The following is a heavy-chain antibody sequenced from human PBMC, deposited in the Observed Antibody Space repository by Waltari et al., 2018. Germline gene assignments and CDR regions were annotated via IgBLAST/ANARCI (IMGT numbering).Heavy chain of an antibody. V-gene: IGHV4-61*02. CDR3: ARELYTITIFGVVTAIDY. J-gene: IGHJ4*02. CDR2: NYTSGST. CDR1: GGSISSGSYY. D-gene: IGHD3-3*01. Sequence: QVQLQESGPGLVKPSQTLSLTCTVSGGSISSGSYYWSWIRQPAGKGLEWIGRNYTSGSTNYNPSLKSRVTISVDTSKNQFSLKLSSVTAADTAVYYCARELYTITIFGVVTAIDYWGQGTLVTVSS.